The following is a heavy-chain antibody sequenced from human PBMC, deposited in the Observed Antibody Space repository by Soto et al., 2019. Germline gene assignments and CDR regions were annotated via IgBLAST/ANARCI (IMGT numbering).Heavy chain of an antibody. Sequence: GGSLRLSCAASEFMFSNFAMNWVRQSPGKGLEWVALISYDGRHKYYADSVKGRISISRDNSKNILYLQMSALRAEDTARYYCVRSKRRYCGNDYYMFDLWGQGTLVTVS. CDR2: ISYDGRHK. CDR3: VRSKRRYCGNDYYMFDL. V-gene: IGHV3-30*04. CDR1: EFMFSNFA. D-gene: IGHD2-21*02. J-gene: IGHJ5*02.